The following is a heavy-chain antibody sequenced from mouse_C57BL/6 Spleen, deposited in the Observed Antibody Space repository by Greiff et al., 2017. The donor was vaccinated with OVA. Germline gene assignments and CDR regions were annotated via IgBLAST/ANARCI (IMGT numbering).Heavy chain of an antibody. Sequence: DVKLMESEGGLVQPGSSMKLSCTASGFTFSDYYMAWVRQVPAKGLEWVANINYDGSSTYYLDSLKSRFIISRDNAKNILYLQMSSLKSEDTATYYCARGDYYSGYYAMDYWGQGTSVTVSS. D-gene: IGHD1-1*01. CDR1: GFTFSDYY. V-gene: IGHV5-16*01. J-gene: IGHJ4*01. CDR2: INYDGSST. CDR3: ARGDYYSGYYAMDY.